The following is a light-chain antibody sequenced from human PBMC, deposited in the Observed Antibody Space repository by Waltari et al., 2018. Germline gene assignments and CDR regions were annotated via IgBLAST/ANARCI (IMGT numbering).Light chain of an antibody. CDR1: SGSVSTSNY. CDR3: ALYVGSAIWV. Sequence: QTVVTQEPSFSVSPGGTVTVTCGLSSGSVSTSNYPSWYQQTPGQPPRTLIYNTNTRSSGVPDRFSGSILGSKAALTITGAQADDESHYYCALYVGSAIWVFGGGTKLTVL. CDR2: NTN. J-gene: IGLJ3*02. V-gene: IGLV8-61*01.